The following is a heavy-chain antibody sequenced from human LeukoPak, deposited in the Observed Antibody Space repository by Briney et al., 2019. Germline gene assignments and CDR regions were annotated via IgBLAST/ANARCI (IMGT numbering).Heavy chain of an antibody. CDR1: GGSISSYY. CDR2: IYTSGST. Sequence: SQTLSLTCTVSGGSISSYYWSWIRQPAGKGLEWIGRIYTSGSTNYNPSLKSRVTMSVDTSKNQFSLKLSSVTAADTAVYYCARDFRGSAYYDFWSGYDLNWFDPWGQGTLVTVSS. J-gene: IGHJ5*02. D-gene: IGHD3-3*01. V-gene: IGHV4-4*07. CDR3: ARDFRGSAYYDFWSGYDLNWFDP.